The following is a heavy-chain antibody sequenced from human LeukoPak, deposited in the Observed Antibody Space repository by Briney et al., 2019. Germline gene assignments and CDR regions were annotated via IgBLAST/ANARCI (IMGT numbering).Heavy chain of an antibody. CDR2: IKQDGSEK. Sequence: GGSLRLSCAASGFTFSIYSMNWVRQAPGKGLEWVANIKQDGSEKYYVDSVKGRFTISRDNAKNSLYLQMNSLRADDTAVYYCARDGDTSGYTDWGQGTLVTVSP. CDR3: ARDGDTSGYTD. D-gene: IGHD3-22*01. J-gene: IGHJ4*02. V-gene: IGHV3-7*01. CDR1: GFTFSIYS.